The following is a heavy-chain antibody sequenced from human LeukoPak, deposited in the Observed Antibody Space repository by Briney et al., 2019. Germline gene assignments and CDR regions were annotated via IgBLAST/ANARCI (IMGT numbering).Heavy chain of an antibody. CDR3: ARDRRPYSGSYYVDY. CDR1: GFTFSRYS. V-gene: IGHV3-48*02. Sequence: GGSLRLSCAASGFTFSRYSMNWVRQAPGKGLEWVSYISSSSSTIYYADSVKGRFTISRDNAKNSLYLQMNSLRDEDTAVYYCARDRRPYSGSYYVDYWGQGTLVTVSS. CDR2: ISSSSSTI. D-gene: IGHD1-26*01. J-gene: IGHJ4*02.